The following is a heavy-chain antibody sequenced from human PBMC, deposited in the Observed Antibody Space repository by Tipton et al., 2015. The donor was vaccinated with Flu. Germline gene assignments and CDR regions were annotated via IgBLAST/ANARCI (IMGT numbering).Heavy chain of an antibody. CDR2: IYYSGST. Sequence: TLSLTCTVSGGSISSNSYYWGWIRQPPGKGLEWIGNIYYSGSTYSNPSLRSRVTISVDTSKNQFSLKLRSVTAADTAVYYCARVSTTSFAHFLYYYSMDVWGQGTTVTVSS. J-gene: IGHJ6*02. V-gene: IGHV4-39*07. CDR1: GGSISSNSYY. CDR3: ARVSTTSFAHFLYYYSMDV. D-gene: IGHD4-11*01.